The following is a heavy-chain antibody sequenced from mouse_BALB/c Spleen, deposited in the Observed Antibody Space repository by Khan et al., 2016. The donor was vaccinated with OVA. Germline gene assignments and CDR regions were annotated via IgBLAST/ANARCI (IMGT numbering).Heavy chain of an antibody. CDR3: ARGWLVKVDY. CDR1: GYSITSGYY. V-gene: IGHV3-6*02. J-gene: IGHJ2*01. D-gene: IGHD2-3*01. CDR2: ISYDGSN. Sequence: DVQLQESGPGLVKPSQSLSLTCSVTGYSITSGYYWNWIRQFPGNKMEWMGYISYDGSNNYNPSLKNRISITRDTSKNQFFLKLNSVTTEDTATYYCARGWLVKVDYWGQGTTLTVSS.